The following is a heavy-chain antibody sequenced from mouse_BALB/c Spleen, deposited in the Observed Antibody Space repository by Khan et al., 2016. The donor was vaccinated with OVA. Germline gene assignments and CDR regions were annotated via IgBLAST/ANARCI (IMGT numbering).Heavy chain of an antibody. CDR2: INPKNGGT. CDR1: GYTFPEYT. V-gene: IGHV1-18*01. J-gene: IGHJ4*01. Sequence: VQLKQSGPELVKPGASVKISCKTSGYTFPEYTVHWVKQSLGKSLDWIGVINPKNGGTAYNQKFKGKATLTVDKSSSTAYTEFRSLTSEDSAVYYCARDAGRYWGQGTSVTVAS. CDR3: ARDAGRY. D-gene: IGHD3-3*01.